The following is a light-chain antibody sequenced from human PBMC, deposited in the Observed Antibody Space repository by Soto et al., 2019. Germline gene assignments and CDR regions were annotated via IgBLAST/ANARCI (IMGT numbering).Light chain of an antibody. Sequence: SQLACSPSTLSAPVGQRVTITCRASQSVKSWLAWYQQKPGKAPKLLIYKASDLESGVPSRCSGSGSGTEFTLTISSLQPDDFATYYCQQYNSYSPGTFGQGTKVEIK. CDR2: KAS. CDR1: QSVKSW. CDR3: QQYNSYSPGT. V-gene: IGKV1-5*03. J-gene: IGKJ1*01.